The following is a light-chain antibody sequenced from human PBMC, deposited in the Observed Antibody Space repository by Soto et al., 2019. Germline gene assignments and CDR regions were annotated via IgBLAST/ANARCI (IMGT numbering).Light chain of an antibody. Sequence: VVTQPPSASASLGASVTLTCTLSSGYSNYKVDWYQQRPGKGPRFVMRVGTGGIVGSKGDGIPDRFSVLGSGLNRYLTIKNIREEDESDYHCGADHGSGSNFVYVFGTGTKVTVL. CDR2: VGTGGIVG. CDR3: GADHGSGSNFVYV. CDR1: SGYSNYK. V-gene: IGLV9-49*01. J-gene: IGLJ1*01.